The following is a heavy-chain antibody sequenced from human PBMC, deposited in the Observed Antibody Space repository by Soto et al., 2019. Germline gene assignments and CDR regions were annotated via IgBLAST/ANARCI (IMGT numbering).Heavy chain of an antibody. Sequence: QVQLVQSGAEVKKPGSSVKVSCKASGGTFSSYAFSWVRQAPGQGLEWMGGIIPIFGTANYAQKFQGRVTITADDSTSTAYMELSSLRSEDTAVYYCARVRVRCLGSLGSEGWGQGPLVTVSS. CDR3: ARVRVRCLGSLGSEG. D-gene: IGHD3-3*01. CDR1: GGTFSSYA. J-gene: IGHJ4*02. CDR2: IIPIFGTA. V-gene: IGHV1-69*12.